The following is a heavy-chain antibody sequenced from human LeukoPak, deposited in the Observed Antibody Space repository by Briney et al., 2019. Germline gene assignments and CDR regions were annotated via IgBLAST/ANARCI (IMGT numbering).Heavy chain of an antibody. CDR3: ARVSFCPRCHFDY. Sequence: PGGSLRLSCAASGFTFSRYSMNWVRQAPGKGLVWVARISPDGSSALSADSVRGRFTISRDNADNTLYLQLNSLRAEDTAVYYCARVSFCPRCHFDYWGQGTLVTVSS. J-gene: IGHJ4*02. CDR1: GFTFSRYS. CDR2: ISPDGSSA. V-gene: IGHV3-74*03. D-gene: IGHD2/OR15-2a*01.